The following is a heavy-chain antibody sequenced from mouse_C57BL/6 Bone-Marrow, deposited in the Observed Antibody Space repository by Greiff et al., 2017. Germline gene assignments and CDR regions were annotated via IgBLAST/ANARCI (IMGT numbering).Heavy chain of an antibody. CDR3: ARGDGYYVFAY. Sequence: QVQLQQPGAELVMPGASVKLSCKASGYTFTSYWMHWVKQRPGQGLEWIGEIDPSDSYTNYNQKFKGKSTVIEDKSSSTAFMLLRSLTSEDAAVYYCARGDGYYVFAYWGQGTLVTVSA. J-gene: IGHJ3*01. V-gene: IGHV1-69*01. CDR2: IDPSDSYT. D-gene: IGHD2-3*01. CDR1: GYTFTSYW.